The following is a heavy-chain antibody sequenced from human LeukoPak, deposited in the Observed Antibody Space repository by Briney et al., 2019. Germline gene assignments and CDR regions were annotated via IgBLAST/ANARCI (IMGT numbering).Heavy chain of an antibody. CDR1: GFSLSSSGGG. D-gene: IGHD5-24*01. J-gene: IGHJ4*02. CDR3: THPAGPYRDGYNHYFGY. CDR2: IYWDDDK. Sequence: SGPTLVKPTQTLTLTCTFSGFSLSSSGGGVGWIRQPPGKALEWLALIYWDDDKRYSPSLKSRLTVTKDTSKNQVVLTMTNMDPVDTATYYCTHPAGPYRDGYNHYFGYWGQGTLVTVSS. V-gene: IGHV2-5*02.